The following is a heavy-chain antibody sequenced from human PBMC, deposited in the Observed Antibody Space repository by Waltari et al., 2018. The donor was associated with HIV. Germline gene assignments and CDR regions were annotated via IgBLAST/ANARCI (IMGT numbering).Heavy chain of an antibody. J-gene: IGHJ5*02. D-gene: IGHD6-13*01. CDR2: IYPGDSDT. V-gene: IGHV5-51*01. Sequence: EVQLVQSGAEVKKPGESLKISCKGSGYSFTSYWIGWVRQMPGKGLEWMGIIYPGDSDTRDSPSFQGQVTISADKSISTAYLQWSSLKASDTAMYYWARLGIAAATGPNWFDPWGQGTLVTVSS. CDR1: GYSFTSYW. CDR3: ARLGIAAATGPNWFDP.